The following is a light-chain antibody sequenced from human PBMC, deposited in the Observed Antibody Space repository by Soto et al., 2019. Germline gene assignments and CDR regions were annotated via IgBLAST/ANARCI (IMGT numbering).Light chain of an antibody. CDR3: QQYHLYWT. Sequence: DIPLTQSPSTLSASVGDRVTITCRASQRIATWLAWYQHQPGSAPKLLIYGASTLQSGVPSRFSSSGSGAEFTLTIDNLQPEDFATYYCQQYHLYWTFGPGTKVEI. CDR2: GAS. J-gene: IGKJ1*01. CDR1: QRIATW. V-gene: IGKV1-5*01.